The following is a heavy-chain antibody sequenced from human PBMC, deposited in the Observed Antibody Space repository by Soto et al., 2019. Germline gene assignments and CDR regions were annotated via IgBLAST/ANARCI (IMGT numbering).Heavy chain of an antibody. CDR2: ISAYNGNT. D-gene: IGHD3-10*01. J-gene: IGHJ4*02. V-gene: IGHV1-18*01. CDR3: AREYSLWFGEPGIHFDY. Sequence: GASVKVSCKASGYTFTSYGISWVRQAPGQGLEWMGWISAYNGNTNYAQKLQGRVTMTTDTSTSTAYMELRSLRSDDTAVYYCAREYSLWFGEPGIHFDYWGQGTLVTVSS. CDR1: GYTFTSYG.